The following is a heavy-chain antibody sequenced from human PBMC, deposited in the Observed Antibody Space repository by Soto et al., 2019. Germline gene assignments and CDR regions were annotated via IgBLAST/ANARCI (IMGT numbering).Heavy chain of an antibody. Sequence: SGPTLVNPTETLTLTCTVSGFSLSNARMGVSWIRQPPGKALEWLAHIFSNDEKSYSTSLKSRLTISKDTSKSQVVLTMTNMDPVDTATYYCARIRGISSSSHYYYCMDVWGKGTTVTVSS. CDR1: GFSLSNARMG. J-gene: IGHJ6*03. CDR2: IFSNDEK. V-gene: IGHV2-26*01. CDR3: ARIRGISSSSHYYYCMDV. D-gene: IGHD6-6*01.